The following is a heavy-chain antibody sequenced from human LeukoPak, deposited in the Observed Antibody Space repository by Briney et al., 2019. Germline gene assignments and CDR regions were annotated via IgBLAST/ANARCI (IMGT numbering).Heavy chain of an antibody. V-gene: IGHV3-30*01. CDR1: GFTFSSYA. CDR2: ISYDGSNK. CDR3: AREGAGITGNPGDY. Sequence: GRSLRLSCAASGFTFSSYAMHWVRQAPGKGLEWVAVISYDGSNKYYADSVKGRFTISRDNSKNTLYLQMNSLRAEDTAVYYCAREGAGITGNPGDYWGQGTLVTVSS. D-gene: IGHD1-20*01. J-gene: IGHJ4*02.